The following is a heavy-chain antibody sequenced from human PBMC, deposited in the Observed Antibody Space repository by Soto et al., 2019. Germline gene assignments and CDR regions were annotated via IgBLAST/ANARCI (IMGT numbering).Heavy chain of an antibody. CDR2: INGRDEGT. CDR1: GFSFNTYD. V-gene: IGHV3-23*01. CDR3: TKGAWLDY. J-gene: IGHJ4*02. Sequence: GGSLRLSCVASGFSFNTYDMSWVRQAPGKGLEWVSEINGRDEGTHYADSVMGRFTISRDNSKNTLFLQMNSLRAEDTAPYYCTKGAWLDYWGQGTLVTVSS.